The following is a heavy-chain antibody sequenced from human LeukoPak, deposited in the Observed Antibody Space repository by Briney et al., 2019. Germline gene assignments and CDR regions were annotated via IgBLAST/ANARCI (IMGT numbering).Heavy chain of an antibody. CDR3: AKVVLWFGDLFDY. J-gene: IGHJ4*02. D-gene: IGHD3-10*01. CDR1: GFTFSSYG. Sequence: GGSLRLSCAASGFTFSSYGMHWVRQAPGKGLEWVAFIRYDGSNKYYADSVKGRFTISRDNSKNTLYLQMNSLRAGDTAVYYCAKVVLWFGDLFDYWGQGTLVTVSS. V-gene: IGHV3-30*02. CDR2: IRYDGSNK.